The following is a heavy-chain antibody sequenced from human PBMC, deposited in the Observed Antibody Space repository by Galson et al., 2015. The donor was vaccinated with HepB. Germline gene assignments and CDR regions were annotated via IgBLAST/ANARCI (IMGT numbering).Heavy chain of an antibody. J-gene: IGHJ4*02. CDR3: VRQPKFSSGNPHFDY. D-gene: IGHD6-19*01. Sequence: QSGAEVKKPGDSLKISCKSFGYSFGSFWIGWVRQMPGKGLEWVGIIYPGDSDTRYSPSFQGQVTISADKSINTAYLQWSSLKASDTAIYYCVRQPKFSSGNPHFDYWGQGVLVTVSS. V-gene: IGHV5-51*01. CDR1: GYSFGSFW. CDR2: IYPGDSDT.